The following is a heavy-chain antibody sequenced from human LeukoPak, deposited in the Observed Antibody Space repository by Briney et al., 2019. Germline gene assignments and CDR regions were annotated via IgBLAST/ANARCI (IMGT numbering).Heavy chain of an antibody. Sequence: SQTLSLTCTVSAGSISSGSYCWSWIRQPAGKGLEWIGHTHTSGSTNYNPSLKSRVTISVDTSKNQFSLKLSSVTAADTAMYYCARVNPGTSSEDGFDIWGQGTMVTVSS. V-gene: IGHV4-61*09. CDR2: THTSGST. CDR1: AGSISSGSYC. J-gene: IGHJ3*02. D-gene: IGHD2-2*01. CDR3: ARVNPGTSSEDGFDI.